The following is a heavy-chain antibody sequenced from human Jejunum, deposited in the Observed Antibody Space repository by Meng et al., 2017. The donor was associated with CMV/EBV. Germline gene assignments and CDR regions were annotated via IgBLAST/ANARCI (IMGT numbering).Heavy chain of an antibody. CDR1: SSY. CDR3: ARESMIPVSRYYFYVTDV. J-gene: IGHJ6*02. Sequence: SSYWSWVRQPPEEGLEWIGYISYRGRPNYNPSLKSRVTVTVNTSKNQFSLRLSSVTAADTAVYYCARESMIPVSRYYFYVTDVWGQGTTVTVSS. V-gene: IGHV4-59*01. D-gene: IGHD3-22*01. CDR2: ISYRGRP.